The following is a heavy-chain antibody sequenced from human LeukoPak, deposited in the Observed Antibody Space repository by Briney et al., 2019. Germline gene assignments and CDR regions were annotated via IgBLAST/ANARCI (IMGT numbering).Heavy chain of an antibody. V-gene: IGHV4-59*01. Sequence: SETLSLTCTVPGGSIISYSWSWIRQPPGKGLEWIGYIHYSGSTNYNPSLKSRVTLSVDTSKNQFSLKLTSVTSADTAVYYCARGGGLEYSSGRYWYFDYWGQGTLVTVPS. CDR2: IHYSGST. CDR1: GGSIISYS. CDR3: ARGGGLEYSSGRYWYFDY. D-gene: IGHD6-19*01. J-gene: IGHJ4*02.